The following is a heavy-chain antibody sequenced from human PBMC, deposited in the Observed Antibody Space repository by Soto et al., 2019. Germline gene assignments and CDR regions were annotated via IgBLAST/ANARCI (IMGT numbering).Heavy chain of an antibody. CDR3: ARTSIFGVVLNAFDI. D-gene: IGHD3-3*01. CDR1: GGSFSGGGCY. CDR2: ISYRGST. Sequence: QVQLQESGPGLVKPSQTLSLTCTVSGGSFSGGGCYWSWIRQHPGKGLEWMGYISYRGSTKYKPSLQSRITVSIDTSKNQFSLGLTSVTAADTAIYFCARTSIFGVVLNAFDIWGQGTLVTVSS. J-gene: IGHJ3*02. V-gene: IGHV4-31*03.